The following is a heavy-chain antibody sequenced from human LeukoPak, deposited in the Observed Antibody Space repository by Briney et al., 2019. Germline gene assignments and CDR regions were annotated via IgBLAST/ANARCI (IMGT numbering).Heavy chain of an antibody. Sequence: ASVKVSCKASGYTFTSYYMHWVRQAPGQGLEWMGIINPSGGSTSYAQKFQGRVTITADKSTSTAYMELSSLRSEDTAVYYCAKDWYYDSSGGYFDCWGQGTLVTVSS. CDR2: INPSGGST. CDR1: GYTFTSYY. CDR3: AKDWYYDSSGGYFDC. D-gene: IGHD3-22*01. J-gene: IGHJ4*02. V-gene: IGHV1-46*01.